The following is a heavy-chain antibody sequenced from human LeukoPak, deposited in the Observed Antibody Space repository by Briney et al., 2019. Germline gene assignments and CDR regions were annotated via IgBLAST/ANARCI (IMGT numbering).Heavy chain of an antibody. CDR1: GFTFSSYA. J-gene: IGHJ4*02. Sequence: PGGSLRLSCAASGFTFSSYAMSWVRQAPGKGLEWVSAISGSGGSTYYAYSVKGRFTISRDNSKNTLYLQMNSLRAEDTAVYYCAKDLDYYGSGSDPVFDYWGQGTLVTVSS. CDR3: AKDLDYYGSGSDPVFDY. CDR2: ISGSGGST. V-gene: IGHV3-23*01. D-gene: IGHD3-10*01.